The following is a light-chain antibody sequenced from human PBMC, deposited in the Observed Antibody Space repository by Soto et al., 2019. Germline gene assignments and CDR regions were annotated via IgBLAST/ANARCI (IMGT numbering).Light chain of an antibody. CDR2: DAS. J-gene: IGKJ1*01. CDR3: QQYNKWPRT. Sequence: DIQMTQSPSTLSASVGDRVTITCRASKNINTWVAWYQQKPGKAPKLLIYDASSLESGVPSRVSGSGSGTEFTLTISSLQSEDRTIYYCQQYNKWPRTFGQGTKVDIK. V-gene: IGKV1-5*01. CDR1: KNINTW.